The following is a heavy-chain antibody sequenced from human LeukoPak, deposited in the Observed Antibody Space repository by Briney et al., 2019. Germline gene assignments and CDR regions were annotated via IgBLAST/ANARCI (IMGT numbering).Heavy chain of an antibody. V-gene: IGHV4-4*07. J-gene: IGHJ4*02. D-gene: IGHD1-26*01. Sequence: NSSETLSLTCTVSGGSISSYYWSWIRQPAGKGLEWIGRIYTSGSTNYNPSLKSRVTMSVDTSKNQFSLKLSSVTAADTAVYYCARDDATTALHYFDYWGQGTLVTVSS. CDR3: ARDDATTALHYFDY. CDR1: GGSISSYY. CDR2: IYTSGST.